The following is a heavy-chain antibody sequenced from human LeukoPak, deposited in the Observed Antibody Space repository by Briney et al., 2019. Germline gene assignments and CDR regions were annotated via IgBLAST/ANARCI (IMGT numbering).Heavy chain of an antibody. CDR1: GFSFSDYS. CDR3: AKGTSSWHEFDY. V-gene: IGHV3-48*04. J-gene: IGHJ4*02. CDR2: VSRSSTTI. Sequence: PGGSLSLSCAASGFSFSDYSMNWIRQAPGKGLEWVSYVSRSSTTIYYADSVKGRFTISRDNSKNSLYLQMNSLRAEDTALYYCAKGTSSWHEFDYWGQGTLVTVSS. D-gene: IGHD6-13*01.